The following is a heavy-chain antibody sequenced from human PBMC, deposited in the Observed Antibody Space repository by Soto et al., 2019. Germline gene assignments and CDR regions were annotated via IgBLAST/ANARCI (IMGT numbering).Heavy chain of an antibody. CDR2: ISAEDGKT. D-gene: IGHD3-3*01. CDR3: ARDHLEWLLIGAFDI. CDR1: GYTLTELS. Sequence: GASVKVSCKVSGYTLTELSMHWVRQAPGKGLEWMGWISAEDGKTNYAQKLQGRVTMTTDTSTSTAYMELRSLRSDDTAVYYCARDHLEWLLIGAFDIWGQGTMVTVSS. V-gene: IGHV1-24*01. J-gene: IGHJ3*02.